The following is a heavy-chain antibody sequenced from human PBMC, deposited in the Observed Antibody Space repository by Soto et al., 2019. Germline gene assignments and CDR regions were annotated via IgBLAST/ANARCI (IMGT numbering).Heavy chain of an antibody. J-gene: IGHJ3*02. CDR1: GGSFTNYY. D-gene: IGHD3-10*01. CDR2: ISHNGRT. CDR3: ARADTSGSGRSSPFDAFDI. V-gene: IGHV4-59*01. Sequence: QVRLQESGPGLAKPSETLSLTCTVSGGSFTNYYWNWIRQPPGKGPEWLAYISHNGRTDYNPSLKSRVTISMDTSKNQFSLRLNSVATADTAVYYCARADTSGSGRSSPFDAFDIWGRGTMITVSS.